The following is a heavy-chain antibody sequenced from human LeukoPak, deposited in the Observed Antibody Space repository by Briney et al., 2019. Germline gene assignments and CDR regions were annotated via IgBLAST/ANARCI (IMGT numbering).Heavy chain of an antibody. CDR2: IHSDGST. CDR1: GFTVSSNY. V-gene: IGHV3-53*01. Sequence: GGSLRLSCAASGFTVSSNYMSWVRQAPGKGLGWVSVIHSDGSTYYADSVKGRFTISRDNSKNTLYLQMNSLRAEDTAVYYCARDLFRYDSSGYYYWGQGALVTVSS. CDR3: ARDLFRYDSSGYYY. D-gene: IGHD3-22*01. J-gene: IGHJ4*02.